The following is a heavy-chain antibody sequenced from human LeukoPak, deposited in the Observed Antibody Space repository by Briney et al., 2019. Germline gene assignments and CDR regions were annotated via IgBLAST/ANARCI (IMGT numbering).Heavy chain of an antibody. CDR1: GYTLTIYY. Sequence: ASVKVSCKASGYTLTIYYLHWVRQAPGQGLEWMAIINPSGGSTSHAQKFQGRVTMTRDTSASTVYMELSSLRSEDTAVYYCATQWELPHGPFDYWGQGTLVTVSS. CDR2: INPSGGST. V-gene: IGHV1-46*01. CDR3: ATQWELPHGPFDY. J-gene: IGHJ4*02. D-gene: IGHD1-26*01.